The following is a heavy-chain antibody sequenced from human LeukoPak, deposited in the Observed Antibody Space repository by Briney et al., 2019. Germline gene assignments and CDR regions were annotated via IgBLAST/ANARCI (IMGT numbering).Heavy chain of an antibody. D-gene: IGHD6-13*01. CDR2: ISTYNGNT. V-gene: IGHV1-18*01. CDR3: ARQVAAAGTGRGFDY. Sequence: ASVKVSCKASGYTFTSYGISWVRQAPGQGLEWMGWISTYNGNTHYVQKLQGRVTMTTDTSTSTAYMELRSLRSDDTAVYYCARQVAAAGTGRGFDYWGQGTLVTVSS. CDR1: GYTFTSYG. J-gene: IGHJ4*02.